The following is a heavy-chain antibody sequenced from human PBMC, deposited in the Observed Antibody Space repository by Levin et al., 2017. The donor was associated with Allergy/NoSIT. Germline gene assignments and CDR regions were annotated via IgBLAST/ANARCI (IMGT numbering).Heavy chain of an antibody. V-gene: IGHV4-34*01. D-gene: IGHD4-17*01. J-gene: IGHJ4*02. CDR1: GSSFSDYF. Sequence: TSETLSLTCAVSGSSFSDYFWTWVRQAPGKGLVWIGEINASGDTTYNPSLRGRVTMSVVRSRKEFSLSLPSATAADTAVDYGARLTTVITGRCLDNWGQGTLVPVSS. CDR3: ARLTTVITGRCLDN. CDR2: INASGDT.